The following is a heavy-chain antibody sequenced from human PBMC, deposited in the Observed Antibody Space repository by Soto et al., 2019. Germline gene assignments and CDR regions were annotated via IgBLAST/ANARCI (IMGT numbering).Heavy chain of an antibody. V-gene: IGHV1-24*01. CDR2: FDPEDGET. D-gene: IGHD3-10*01. CDR3: ATINYGSGSYPPTNYLFDY. J-gene: IGHJ4*02. Sequence: ASVKVSCKVSGYTLTELSMHWVRQAPGKGLEWMGGFDPEDGETIYAQKLQGRVTMTEDTSTDTAYMELSSLRSEDTAVYYCATINYGSGSYPPTNYLFDYWGQGTLVTVSS. CDR1: GYTLTELS.